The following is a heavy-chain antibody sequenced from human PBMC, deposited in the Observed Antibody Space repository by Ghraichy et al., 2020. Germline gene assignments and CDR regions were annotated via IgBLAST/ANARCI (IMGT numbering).Heavy chain of an antibody. Sequence: ASGKVSCKASGYTFTNYGIGWVRQAPGQGLEWMGWISGYNGYTYYAQNIQDRVTMTTDTSTTTAYMELRSLESDDTAVYYCARALSGSGSYYYPYYGMDVWGQGTTVTVSS. D-gene: IGHD3-10*01. CDR3: ARALSGSGSYYYPYYGMDV. J-gene: IGHJ6*02. CDR1: GYTFTNYG. V-gene: IGHV1-18*01. CDR2: ISGYNGYT.